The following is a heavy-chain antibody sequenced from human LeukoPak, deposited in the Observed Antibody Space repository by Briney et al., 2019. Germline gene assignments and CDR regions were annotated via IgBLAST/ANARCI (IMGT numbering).Heavy chain of an antibody. D-gene: IGHD3-9*01. CDR2: IYPGDSDT. CDR1: GYSFTSYW. V-gene: IGHV5-51*01. CDR3: ARPRRYFDWYPDAFDI. Sequence: GESLKISCKGSGYSFTSYWIGWVRQMPGKGLEWMGIIYPGDSDTRYSPSFQGQVTISADKSISTAYLQWSSLKASDTAMYYCARPRRYFDWYPDAFDIWGQGTMVTVSS. J-gene: IGHJ3*02.